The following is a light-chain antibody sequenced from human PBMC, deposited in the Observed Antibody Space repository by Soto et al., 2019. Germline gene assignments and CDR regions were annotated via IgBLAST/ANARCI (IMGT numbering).Light chain of an antibody. CDR2: RDD. CDR1: SCNIGSNY. V-gene: IGLV1-47*01. CDR3: AAWDDSLSGVV. J-gene: IGLJ2*01. Sequence: QSVLTQPPSASGTPGQRVTISCSGSSCNIGSNYVYWYQQFPGTAPKVLIYRDDERPSGVPDRFSGSKSGTSASLAITGLRSEDEADYYCAAWDDSLSGVVFGGGTKVTVL.